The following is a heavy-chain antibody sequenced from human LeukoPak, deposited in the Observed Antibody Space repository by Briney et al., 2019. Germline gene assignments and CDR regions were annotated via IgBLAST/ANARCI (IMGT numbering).Heavy chain of an antibody. J-gene: IGHJ4*02. D-gene: IGHD5-18*01. CDR1: VPTVSTTY. CDR3: VRGGIHLWWNFDY. V-gene: IGHV3-66*02. CDR2: IYSGGST. Sequence: GASLSLSFSLSVPTVSTTYTSSVSQAPGKGLEWVSFIYSGGSTYYADSVKGRFTISRDNSKNTLYHQMNSLRVEDTAVYYCVRGGIHLWWNFDYWGQGTLVTVAS.